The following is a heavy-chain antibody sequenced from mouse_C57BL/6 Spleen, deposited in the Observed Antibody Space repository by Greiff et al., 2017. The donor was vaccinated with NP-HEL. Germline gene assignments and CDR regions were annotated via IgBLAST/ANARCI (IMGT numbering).Heavy chain of an antibody. CDR1: GYTFTSYW. V-gene: IGHV1-64*01. J-gene: IGHJ2*01. D-gene: IGHD1-1*01. CDR3: AREGGYYGFDY. CDR2: IHPNSGST. Sequence: QVQLQQPGAELVKPGASVKLSCKASGYTFTSYWMHWVKQRPGQGLEWIGMIHPNSGSTNYNEKFKSKATLTVAKSSSTAYMQLSSLTSEDSAVYYCAREGGYYGFDYWGQGTTLTVSS.